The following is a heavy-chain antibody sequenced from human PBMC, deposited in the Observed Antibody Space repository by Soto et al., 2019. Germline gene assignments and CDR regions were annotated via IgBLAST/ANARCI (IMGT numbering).Heavy chain of an antibody. CDR3: ARRGDYYSVGSRDAWFDP. D-gene: IGHD2-21*01. CDR2: ISYSGIT. Sequence: SETLSLTCTVSGGSVNYYYWNWIRQPPGKGLEWIGYISYSGITKYHPSLNSRVTISVDMSKNQFSLRLTSVTAADTAVYYCARRGDYYSVGSRDAWFDPWGQGIVVTVSS. J-gene: IGHJ5*02. CDR1: GGSVNYYY. V-gene: IGHV4-59*08.